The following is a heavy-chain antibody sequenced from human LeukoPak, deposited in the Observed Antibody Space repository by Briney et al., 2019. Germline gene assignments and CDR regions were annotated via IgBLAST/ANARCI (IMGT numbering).Heavy chain of an antibody. V-gene: IGHV4-59*08. CDR3: ARAGYCSGGSCYGSDY. Sequence: SETLSLTCAVYGGSFSGYYWSWIRQPPGKGLEWIGYISYIGSTNYNPSLKSRVTISVDTSKNQFSLKLSSVTAADTAVYYCARAGYCSGGSCYGSDYWGQGTLVSVSS. D-gene: IGHD2-15*01. J-gene: IGHJ4*02. CDR2: ISYIGST. CDR1: GGSFSGYY.